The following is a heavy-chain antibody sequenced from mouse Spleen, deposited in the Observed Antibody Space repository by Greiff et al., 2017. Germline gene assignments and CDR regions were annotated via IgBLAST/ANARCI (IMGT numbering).Heavy chain of an antibody. CDR1: GYSFTGYY. Sequence: EVQLQQSGPELVKPGASVKISCKASGYSFTGYYMNWVKQSPEKSLEWIGEINPSTGGTTYNQKFKAKATLTVDKSSSTAYMQLKSLTSEDSAVYYCARNYGSSRYAMDYWGQGTSVTVSS. CDR3: ARNYGSSRYAMDY. D-gene: IGHD1-1*01. CDR2: INPSTGGT. V-gene: IGHV1-42*01. J-gene: IGHJ4*01.